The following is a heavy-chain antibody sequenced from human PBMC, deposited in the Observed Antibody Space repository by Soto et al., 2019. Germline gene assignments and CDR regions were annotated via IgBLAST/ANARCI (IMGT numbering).Heavy chain of an antibody. D-gene: IGHD3-10*01. CDR1: GFTFSTYG. Sequence: GGSLRLSCTASGFTFSTYGMHWVRQAPGKGLEWVAVVSYDGGTQYYTDSVKGRFTISRDNSKNTLYLQMNSLRAEDTAVYYCARDYYPAPKERYYYGSGRAYTGMDVWGQGTTVPVSS. V-gene: IGHV3-30*03. CDR3: ARDYYPAPKERYYYGSGRAYTGMDV. CDR2: VSYDGGTQ. J-gene: IGHJ6*02.